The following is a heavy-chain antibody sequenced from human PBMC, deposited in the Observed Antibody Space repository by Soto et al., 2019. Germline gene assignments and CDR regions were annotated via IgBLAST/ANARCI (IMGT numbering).Heavy chain of an antibody. CDR1: GYSFTSYW. J-gene: IGHJ6*02. V-gene: IGHV5-10-1*01. CDR2: IDPSDSYT. D-gene: IGHD2-2*01. CDR3: AVLGYCSSTSCPLYYYGMDV. Sequence: PGESLKISCKGSGYSFTSYWISWVRQMPGKGLEWMGRIDPSDSYTNYSPSFQGHVTISADKSISTAYLQWSSLKASDTAMYYCAVLGYCSSTSCPLYYYGMDVWGQGTTV.